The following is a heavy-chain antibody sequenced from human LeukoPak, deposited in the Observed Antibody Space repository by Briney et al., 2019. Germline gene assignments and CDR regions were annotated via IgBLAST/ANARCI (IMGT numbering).Heavy chain of an antibody. CDR3: ARKSLSSYFDY. J-gene: IGHJ4*02. Sequence: SETLSLTCTVSGGSISSYYWSWIRQPPGKGLEWIGYIYYSGSTNYNPSLKSRVTISVDTSKNQFSLKLSSVTAADTAVYYCARKSLSSYFDYWGQGTLVTVSS. V-gene: IGHV4-59*01. CDR1: GGSISSYY. D-gene: IGHD5/OR15-5a*01. CDR2: IYYSGST.